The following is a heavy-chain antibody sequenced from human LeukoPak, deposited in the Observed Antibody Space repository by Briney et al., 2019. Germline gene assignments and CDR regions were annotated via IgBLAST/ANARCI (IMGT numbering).Heavy chain of an antibody. CDR3: AKVYGYYYDSSGYDY. CDR1: GFTFSSYA. Sequence: SGGSPRLSCAASGFTFSSYAMNWVRQAPGKGLEWVSGISGRGDSTYFTESVKGRFTISRDNSENTLYLQMNSLRAEDTAVYYCAKVYGYYYDSSGYDYWGQGTLVTVSS. J-gene: IGHJ4*02. CDR2: ISGRGDST. V-gene: IGHV3-23*01. D-gene: IGHD3-22*01.